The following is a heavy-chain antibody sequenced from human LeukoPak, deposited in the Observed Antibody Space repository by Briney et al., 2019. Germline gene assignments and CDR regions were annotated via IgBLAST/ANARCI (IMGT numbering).Heavy chain of an antibody. J-gene: IGHJ6*02. CDR1: GFTFDDYA. V-gene: IGHV3-9*01. CDR3: AKAARPDYYYGMDV. Sequence: GRSLRLSCAASGFTFDDYAMHWVRQAPGKGLEWVSGISWNSGSIGYADSVKGRFTISRDNAKNSLYLRMNSLRAEDTALYYCAKAARPDYYYGMDVWGQGTTVTVSS. CDR2: ISWNSGSI. D-gene: IGHD6-6*01.